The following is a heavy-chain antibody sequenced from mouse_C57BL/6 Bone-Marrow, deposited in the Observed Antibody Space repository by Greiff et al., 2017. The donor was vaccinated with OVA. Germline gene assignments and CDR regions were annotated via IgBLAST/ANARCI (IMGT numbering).Heavy chain of an antibody. Sequence: QVQLQQSGAELMKPGASVKLSCKATGYTFTGYWIEWVKQRPGHGLEWIGEILPGSGSTNYNEQFKGKATFTADTSSNTAYMQLSSLSTDDSGIIYCASRCHAMDYWGQGTSVTVSS. CDR2: ILPGSGST. CDR3: ASRCHAMDY. J-gene: IGHJ4*01. CDR1: GYTFTGYW. V-gene: IGHV1-9*01.